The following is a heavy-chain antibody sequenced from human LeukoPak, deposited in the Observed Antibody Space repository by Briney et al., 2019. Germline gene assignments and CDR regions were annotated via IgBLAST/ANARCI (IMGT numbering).Heavy chain of an antibody. CDR3: ARDYGWSFAN. D-gene: IGHD3-10*01. CDR1: GFIFSSHW. V-gene: IGHV3-7*03. CDR2: IKYDGSEQ. J-gene: IGHJ4*02. Sequence: GGSLRLSCTSSGFIFSSHWMNWVRQAPGKGPEWVANIKYDGSEQYNVDSVKGRFSISRDNTKNLLYLQMNSLRVEDTAVYYCARDYGWSFANWGQGTLVTVSS.